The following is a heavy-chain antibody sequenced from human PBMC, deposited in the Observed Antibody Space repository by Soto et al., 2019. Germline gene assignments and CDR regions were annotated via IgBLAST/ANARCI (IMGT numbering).Heavy chain of an antibody. D-gene: IGHD6-19*01. Sequence: GGSLRLSCAASGFTFSSYAMHWVRQAPGKGLEWVAVISYDGSNKYYADSVKGRFTISRDNSKNTLYLQMNSLRAEDTAVYYCARGLNSSGWKKSGLFDYWGQGT. CDR2: ISYDGSNK. CDR3: ARGLNSSGWKKSGLFDY. CDR1: GFTFSSYA. V-gene: IGHV3-30-3*01. J-gene: IGHJ4*02.